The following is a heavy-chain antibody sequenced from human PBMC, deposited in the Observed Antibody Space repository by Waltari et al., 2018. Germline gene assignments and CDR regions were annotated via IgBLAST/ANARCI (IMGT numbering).Heavy chain of an antibody. CDR1: GLVFSSLS. Sequence: EVQLVESGGGLTQPGRSLRLSCTTSGLVFSSLSISWVRQAPGKGLEWVGFIRSKAYGGTPKYAAYVRDRFTMSRDDSKSIAYLEMNSLKTEDTAMYFCTTQNTFWSWSYWGRGTLVTVSS. V-gene: IGHV3-49*04. CDR2: IRSKAYGGTP. CDR3: TTQNTFWSWSY. J-gene: IGHJ4*02. D-gene: IGHD3-3*01.